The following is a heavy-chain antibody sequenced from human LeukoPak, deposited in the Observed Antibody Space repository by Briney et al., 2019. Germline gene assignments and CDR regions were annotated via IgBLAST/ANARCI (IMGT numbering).Heavy chain of an antibody. Sequence: SETLSLTCTVSGGSVFSSSYYWSWIRQPPGKGLEWIGEINHSGSTNYNPSLKGRVTISVDTSKNQFSLKLSSVTAADTAVYYCARPLEDIVVVPAAMLDAFDIWGQGTMVTVSS. D-gene: IGHD2-2*01. CDR3: ARPLEDIVVVPAAMLDAFDI. CDR2: INHSGST. V-gene: IGHV4-39*07. CDR1: GGSVFSSSYY. J-gene: IGHJ3*02.